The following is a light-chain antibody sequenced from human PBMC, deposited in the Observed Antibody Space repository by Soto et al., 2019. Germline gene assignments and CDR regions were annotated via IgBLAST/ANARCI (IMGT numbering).Light chain of an antibody. CDR1: QNIHTN. Sequence: EIVMTQSPATLSVSPGERATLSCRAGQNIHTNLAWYQQKPGQAPRLLIYDTSSRANGIPDRFSGSGSGTDFTLTISRLEPEDFAVFLCQNYGTSEILVGQVTRLESK. CDR2: DTS. CDR3: QNYGTSEIL. V-gene: IGKV3D-15*01. J-gene: IGKJ5*01.